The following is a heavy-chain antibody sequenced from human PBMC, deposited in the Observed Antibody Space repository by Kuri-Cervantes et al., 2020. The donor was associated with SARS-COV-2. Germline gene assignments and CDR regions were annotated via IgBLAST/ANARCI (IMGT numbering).Heavy chain of an antibody. V-gene: IGHV3-15*01. J-gene: IGHJ5*02. D-gene: IGHD3-3*01. CDR1: GFTFSNAW. Sequence: GGSLRLSCAASGFTFSNAWMSWVRQAPGKGLEWVGRIKTKTDGGTTDYAAPVKGRFTISRDNSKNTMYLQMGSLRDEDMAVYYCARDHTIFGLDPWGQGTLVTVSS. CDR2: IKTKTDGGTT. CDR3: ARDHTIFGLDP.